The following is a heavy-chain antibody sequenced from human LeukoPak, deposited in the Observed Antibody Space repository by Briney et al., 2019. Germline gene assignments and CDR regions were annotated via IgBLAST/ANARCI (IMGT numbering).Heavy chain of an antibody. D-gene: IGHD1-26*01. CDR3: ARSLGEGAFDF. J-gene: IGHJ4*02. Sequence: GGALRLSCAASGFTFSSYNMNWVRQAPGTGVEWVSSISSSISYIYYADSLQGRFTISRDNAKNSLYLQMNSLRVEDTAVYYCARSLGEGAFDFWGQGTLVTVA. V-gene: IGHV3-21*01. CDR2: ISSSISYI. CDR1: GFTFSSYN.